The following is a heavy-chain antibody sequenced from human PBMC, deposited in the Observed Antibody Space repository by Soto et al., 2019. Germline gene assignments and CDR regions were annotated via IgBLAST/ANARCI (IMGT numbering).Heavy chain of an antibody. D-gene: IGHD1-26*01. CDR1: GFTFENFG. CDR3: AKNQGVELVPLATVDWFDP. Sequence: GGSLRLSCAASGFTFENFGMSWVRQAPGKGLEWISSISGSGLNKYYADSVKGRFTISRDNSKNTVYLELSNLRAEDTAVYHCAKNQGVELVPLATVDWFDPWGQGPVVTVSS. J-gene: IGHJ5*02. V-gene: IGHV3-23*01. CDR2: ISGSGLNK.